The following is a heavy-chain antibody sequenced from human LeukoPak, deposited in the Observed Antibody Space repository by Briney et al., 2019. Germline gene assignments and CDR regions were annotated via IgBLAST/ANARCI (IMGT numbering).Heavy chain of an antibody. J-gene: IGHJ3*01. V-gene: IGHV3-23*01. D-gene: IGHD3-10*01. CDR2: AGESIHTT. CDR1: GFSFATYG. CDR3: AKDSFIVVRGVGSDDGFAV. Sequence: GGSLKLSCAPSGFSFATYGISWVRQAPGKGLEWVSVAGESIHTTHYADSVKGRFIISRDNSKNTVHLQMNSLRAEDTAVYYCAKDSFIVVRGVGSDDGFAVWGQGTMVTVSS.